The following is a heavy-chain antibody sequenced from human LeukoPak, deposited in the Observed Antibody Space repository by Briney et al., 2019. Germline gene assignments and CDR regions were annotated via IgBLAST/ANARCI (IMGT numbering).Heavy chain of an antibody. V-gene: IGHV4-61*02. D-gene: IGHD3-9*01. CDR1: GGSISSGSYY. J-gene: IGHJ4*02. CDR2: IYTSGST. CDR3: ARDYDILTGYWAFDY. Sequence: SETLSLTCTVSGGSISSGSYYWSWIRQPAGKGLEWIGRIYTSGSTNYNPSLKSRATISVDTSKNQFSLKLSSVTAADTAVYYCARDYDILTGYWAFDYWGQGTLVTVSS.